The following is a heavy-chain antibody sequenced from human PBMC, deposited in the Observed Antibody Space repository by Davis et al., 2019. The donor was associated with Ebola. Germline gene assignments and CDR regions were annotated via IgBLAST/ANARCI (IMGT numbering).Heavy chain of an antibody. D-gene: IGHD3-22*01. CDR1: GFTFSSYG. Sequence: PGGSLRLSCAASGFTFSSYGMHWVRQAPGEGLAWVAVIWYDGSKKYYADSVKGRFTISRDNSKNTLYLQMNSLRAEDTAVYYCAKDRGYYDTSGYYNYWGQGTQVTVSS. CDR2: IWYDGSKK. V-gene: IGHV3-33*06. CDR3: AKDRGYYDTSGYYNY. J-gene: IGHJ4*02.